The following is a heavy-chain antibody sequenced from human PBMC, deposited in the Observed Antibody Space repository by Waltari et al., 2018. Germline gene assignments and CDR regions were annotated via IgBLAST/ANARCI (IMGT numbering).Heavy chain of an antibody. D-gene: IGHD6-19*01. V-gene: IGHV1-69-2*01. J-gene: IGHJ3*01. CDR3: ATALGDSSSASRPFDF. CDR2: VDPEDGET. CDR1: AYTFSDYY. Sequence: EVKLLQSGAELKEPGSTVRISCKVSAYTFSDYYIQWVQQAHGKGLRWMGLVDPEDGETIYADNFQGRVTISADTSTDTAFMELSSLRSEDTAVFYCATALGDSSSASRPFDFWGQGTMITVSS.